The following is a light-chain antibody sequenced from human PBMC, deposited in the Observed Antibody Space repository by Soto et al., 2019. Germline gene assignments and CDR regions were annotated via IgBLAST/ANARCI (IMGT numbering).Light chain of an antibody. Sequence: DIQLTQSPSFLSASVGDRVTITCRASQGISSYLAWYQQKPGTAPKLLIFAASTLQNGVPSRFXGSGSGTAFTLTISSLPPEDFATYYCLHLNSYSPDTFGPGTKVDIK. V-gene: IGKV1-9*01. CDR3: LHLNSYSPDT. J-gene: IGKJ3*01. CDR1: QGISSY. CDR2: AAS.